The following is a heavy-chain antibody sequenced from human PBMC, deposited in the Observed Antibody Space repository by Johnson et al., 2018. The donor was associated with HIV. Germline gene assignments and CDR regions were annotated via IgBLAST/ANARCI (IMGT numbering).Heavy chain of an antibody. V-gene: IGHV3-53*01. J-gene: IGHJ3*02. CDR2: IYSGGST. D-gene: IGHD3-10*01. CDR1: GFSVSRSY. CDR3: ARILVGTMVREVSLQDAFDI. Sequence: VQLLESGGGLIQPAGSLRLSCAGSGFSVSRSYMSWVRQAPGTGLEWVSVIYSGGSTYYADTVKGRCTISRDNSKNTLHLQMKSLRAEGTAVYYCARILVGTMVREVSLQDAFDIWGQGTMVTVSS.